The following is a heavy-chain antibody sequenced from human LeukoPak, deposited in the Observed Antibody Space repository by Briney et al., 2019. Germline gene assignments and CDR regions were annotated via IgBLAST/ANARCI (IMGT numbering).Heavy chain of an antibody. CDR2: IWYDGSNK. CDR1: GFTFSSYS. CDR3: ARGRVFLDY. Sequence: GGSLRLSCAASGFTFSSYSMNWVRQAPGKGLEWVAVIWYDGSNKYYADSVKGRFTISRDNSKNTLYLQMNSLRAEDTAVYYCARGRVFLDYWGQGTLVTVSS. V-gene: IGHV3-33*08. J-gene: IGHJ4*02.